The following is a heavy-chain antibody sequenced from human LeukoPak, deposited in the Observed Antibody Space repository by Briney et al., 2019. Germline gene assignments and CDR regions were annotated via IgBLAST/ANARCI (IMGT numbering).Heavy chain of an antibody. J-gene: IGHJ5*02. CDR1: GGSISSGGYS. D-gene: IGHD3-9*01. V-gene: IGHV4-30-2*01. CDR2: IYHSGST. Sequence: SETLSLTCAVSGGSISSGGYSWSWIRQPPGKGLEWIGYIYHSGSTYYNPSLKSRVTISVDRSKNQFSLKLSSVTAADTAVYYCARVDYDTVATDNWFDPWGQGTLVTVSS. CDR3: ARVDYDTVATDNWFDP.